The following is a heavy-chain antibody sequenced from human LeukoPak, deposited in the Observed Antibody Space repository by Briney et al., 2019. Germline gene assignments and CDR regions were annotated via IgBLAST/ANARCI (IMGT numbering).Heavy chain of an antibody. J-gene: IGHJ3*02. CDR1: GFTFSSYA. D-gene: IGHD6-19*01. Sequence: GRSLRLSCAASGFTFSSYAMHWVRQAPGKGLEWVAVISYDGSNKYYADSVKGRFTISRDNSKNTLYLQMNSLRAEDTAVYYCAKLRQWLVNSRAFDIWGQGTMVTVSS. CDR3: AKLRQWLVNSRAFDI. CDR2: ISYDGSNK. V-gene: IGHV3-30-3*02.